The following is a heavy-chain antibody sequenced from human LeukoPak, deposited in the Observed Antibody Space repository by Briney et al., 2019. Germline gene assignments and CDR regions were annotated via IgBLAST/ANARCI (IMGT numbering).Heavy chain of an antibody. J-gene: IGHJ5*02. CDR2: IYYSGST. Sequence: SETLSLTCTVSGGSISSGGYYWRWIRQHPGEGLEWIGYIYYSGSTYYHPSLKSRVTISVDTSKNQFSLKLSSVTAADTAVYYGAREAVAGQNWFDPWGQGTLVTVSS. D-gene: IGHD6-19*01. CDR3: AREAVAGQNWFDP. V-gene: IGHV4-31*03. CDR1: GGSISSGGYY.